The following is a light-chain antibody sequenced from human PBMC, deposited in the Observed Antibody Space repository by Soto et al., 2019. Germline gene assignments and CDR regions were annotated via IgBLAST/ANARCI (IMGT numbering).Light chain of an antibody. J-gene: IGKJ1*01. CDR1: QSISSN. V-gene: IGKV3-15*01. CDR2: GAS. Sequence: EIVMTQSPATLSVSPGERTTLSCRASQSISSNLAWYQQKPGQAPSLLIYGASARATGIPARFSGSGSGTEFTLTISSLQSDDFATYYCQQYNYCPWTFGQGTKVEIK. CDR3: QQYNYCPWT.